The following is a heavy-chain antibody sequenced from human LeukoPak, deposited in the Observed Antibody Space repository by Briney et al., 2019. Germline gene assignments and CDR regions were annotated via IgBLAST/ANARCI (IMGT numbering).Heavy chain of an antibody. D-gene: IGHD3-10*01. CDR1: GGTFSSYA. CDR2: IIPILGIA. V-gene: IGHV1-69*04. Sequence: ASVKVSCKASGGTFSSYAISWVRQAPGQGLEWMGRIIPILGIANYAQKFQGRVTITADKSTSTAYMELSSLRSEDTAVYYCASYYYGSGSYYNHTGNFDYWGQGTLVTVSS. J-gene: IGHJ4*02. CDR3: ASYYYGSGSYYNHTGNFDY.